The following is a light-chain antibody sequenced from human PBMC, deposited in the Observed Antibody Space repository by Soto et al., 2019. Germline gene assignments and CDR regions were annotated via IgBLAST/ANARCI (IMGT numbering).Light chain of an antibody. V-gene: IGLV1-47*01. CDR2: RNN. CDR3: AAWYDSLKGV. CDR1: SSNIGSNY. Sequence: QSVLTQPPSASGTPGQRVTISCSGSSSNIGSNYVYWYQQLPGTAPKLLIYRNNQRPSGVPDRCSGSKSGTSASLAISGLRSEDEADYYCAAWYDSLKGVFVGGTKLTVL. J-gene: IGLJ3*02.